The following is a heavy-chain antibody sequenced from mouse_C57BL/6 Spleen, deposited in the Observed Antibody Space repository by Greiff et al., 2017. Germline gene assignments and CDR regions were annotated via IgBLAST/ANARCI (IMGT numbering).Heavy chain of an antibody. J-gene: IGHJ2*01. CDR2: INPGSGGT. Sequence: VQLQQSGAELVRPGTSVKVSCKASGYAFTNYLIEWVKQRTGQGLEWIGVINPGSGGTNYNEKFKGKATLTADKSSSTAYMQLSSLTSEDSAVYFCARTVVATVDYWGQGTTRTVSS. CDR1: GYAFTNYL. CDR3: ARTVVATVDY. D-gene: IGHD1-1*01. V-gene: IGHV1-54*01.